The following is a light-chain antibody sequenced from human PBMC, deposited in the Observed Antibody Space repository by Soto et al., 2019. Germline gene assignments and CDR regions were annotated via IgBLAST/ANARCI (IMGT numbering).Light chain of an antibody. CDR3: QEYDNWPPEGT. Sequence: TVLTQSPATLSVSPGERASLSCRASQSVSINLAWYQQKSGQAPRLIIYGASTRATGIPARFSGSRSGTEFTLTINSLQSEDSAVYYCQEYDNWPPEGTFGQGTKVDIK. V-gene: IGKV3-15*01. CDR1: QSVSIN. CDR2: GAS. J-gene: IGKJ1*01.